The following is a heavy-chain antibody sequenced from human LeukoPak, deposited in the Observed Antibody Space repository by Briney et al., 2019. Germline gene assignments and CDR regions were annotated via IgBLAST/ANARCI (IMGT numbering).Heavy chain of an antibody. CDR3: AKDYLTGYSYGSPFDF. CDR1: GFTFSSYG. D-gene: IGHD5-18*01. V-gene: IGHV3-30*02. J-gene: IGHJ4*02. Sequence: GSLRLSCAASGFTFSSYGMHWVRQAPGKGLEWVAFTRYDGSNKYYADSVKGRFTISRDNSKNTLYLQMNSLRPEDSTVYYCAKDYLTGYSYGSPFDFWGQGTLVTVSS. CDR2: TRYDGSNK.